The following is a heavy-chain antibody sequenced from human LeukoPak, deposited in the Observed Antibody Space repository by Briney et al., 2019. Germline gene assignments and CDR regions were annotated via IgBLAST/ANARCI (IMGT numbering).Heavy chain of an antibody. Sequence: PGGSLRVSCAASGFTFSRYWMSWVRQAPRKGLEWVANIKQDGSETYYVDSVKGRFTISRDNARNSLYLQMNSLRPEDTAVYYCARDWGRRYSSGWYGDFDYWGQGTLVTVSS. CDR3: ARDWGRRYSSGWYGDFDY. D-gene: IGHD6-19*01. J-gene: IGHJ4*02. V-gene: IGHV3-7*01. CDR1: GFTFSRYW. CDR2: IKQDGSET.